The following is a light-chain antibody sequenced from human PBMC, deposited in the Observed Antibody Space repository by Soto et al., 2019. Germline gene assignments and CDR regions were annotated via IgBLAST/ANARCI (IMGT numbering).Light chain of an antibody. Sequence: DIQMTQSPATLSASVGDRVTITCRASQSISRWLTWYQQKPGKAPKLLIYEASSLESGVPSRFSGSGSGTDFTLTISSLQPEDFATYYCQQSYRTPPITFGQGTRLEIK. CDR2: EAS. J-gene: IGKJ5*01. CDR3: QQSYRTPPIT. CDR1: QSISRW. V-gene: IGKV1-39*01.